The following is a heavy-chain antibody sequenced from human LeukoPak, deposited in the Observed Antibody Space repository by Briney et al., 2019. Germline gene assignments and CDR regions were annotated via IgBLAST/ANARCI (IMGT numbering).Heavy chain of an antibody. CDR1: GGTFRSYA. Sequence: GSSVPVSCKASGGTFRSYAMSRVRQAPGQGHEWMGGIIPIFGTANYAQKFQGRVTITADKSTSTAYMELSSLRSEDTAVYYCARELRQYNWNDRGYNWFDPWGQGTLVTVSS. J-gene: IGHJ5*02. V-gene: IGHV1-69*06. D-gene: IGHD1-1*01. CDR2: IIPIFGTA. CDR3: ARELRQYNWNDRGYNWFDP.